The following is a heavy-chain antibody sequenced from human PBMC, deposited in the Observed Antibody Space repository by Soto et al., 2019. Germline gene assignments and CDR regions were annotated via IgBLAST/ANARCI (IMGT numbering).Heavy chain of an antibody. CDR3: ARGLRNYYGVDV. V-gene: IGHV3-74*01. CDR1: GFTFSDYW. J-gene: IGHJ6*02. Sequence: EVQLVESGGGLVQPGGSLRLSCVASGFTFSDYWMHWVRQAPGKGLVWVSRIKFDGSITSHADSVKGRFTISRDNARNTVHLQMYSLRAEDTGIYYCARGLRNYYGVDVWGHGTTVTVSS. CDR2: IKFDGSIT. D-gene: IGHD4-17*01.